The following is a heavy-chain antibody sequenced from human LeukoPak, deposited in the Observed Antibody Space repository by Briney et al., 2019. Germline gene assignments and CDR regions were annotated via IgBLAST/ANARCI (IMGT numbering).Heavy chain of an antibody. J-gene: IGHJ4*02. Sequence: PGRSLRLSCAASGFTFSSYGMHWVRQAPGKGLEWVAVISYDGSNKYYADSVKGRFTISRDNSKNTLYLQMNSLRAEDTAVYYCAKGDIYYYDSSGYPGDYWGQGTLVTVSS. CDR3: AKGDIYYYDSSGYPGDY. D-gene: IGHD3-22*01. CDR1: GFTFSSYG. CDR2: ISYDGSNK. V-gene: IGHV3-30*18.